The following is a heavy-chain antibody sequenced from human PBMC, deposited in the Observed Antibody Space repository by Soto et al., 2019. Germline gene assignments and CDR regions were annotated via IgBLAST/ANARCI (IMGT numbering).Heavy chain of an antibody. D-gene: IGHD6-19*01. CDR3: ARDLYYSSGRYFDHDAFDI. J-gene: IGHJ3*02. CDR1: GYNFTSYG. Sequence: QVPLVQSGADVKKRGASVKVSCKASGYNFTSYGISWVRQAPGQGLEWMGWISPHNDRTKYARRFQDRVTMTTETPTSTVYMELGRLRSDDTAVYYCARDLYYSSGRYFDHDAFDIWGQGTVVTVSS. V-gene: IGHV1-18*01. CDR2: ISPHNDRT.